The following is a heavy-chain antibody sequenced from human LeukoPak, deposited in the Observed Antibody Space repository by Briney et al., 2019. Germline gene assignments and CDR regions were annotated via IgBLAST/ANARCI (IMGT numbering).Heavy chain of an antibody. Sequence: SETLSLTCAVYGGSFSGYYWSWIRQPPGKGLEWIGEINHSGSTNYNPSLKSRVTISVDTSKNQFSLKLSSVTAADTVVYYCASLLAGDYWGQGTLVTVSS. CDR3: ASLLAGDY. CDR1: GGSFSGYY. CDR2: INHSGST. J-gene: IGHJ4*02. V-gene: IGHV4-34*01.